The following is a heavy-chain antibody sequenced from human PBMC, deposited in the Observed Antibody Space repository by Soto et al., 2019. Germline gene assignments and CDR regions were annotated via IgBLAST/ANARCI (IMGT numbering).Heavy chain of an antibody. D-gene: IGHD6-6*01. Sequence: ASVKVSCKASGYAFTTYGFSWVRQAPGQGLEWMGWISAYNGNTNYAQKFQGRVTLTTDTSTSTAYMELRSLRSDDTAVYYCAREEQLGYWGQGTLVTVSS. CDR3: AREEQLGY. CDR2: ISAYNGNT. J-gene: IGHJ4*02. V-gene: IGHV1-18*01. CDR1: GYAFTTYG.